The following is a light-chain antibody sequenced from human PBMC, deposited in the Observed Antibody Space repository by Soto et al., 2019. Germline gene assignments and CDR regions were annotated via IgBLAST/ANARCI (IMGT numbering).Light chain of an antibody. CDR1: SSDVGGYNY. Sequence: QSALTQPASVSGSPGQSITISCTGTSSDVGGYNYVSWYQQHPGEAPKLMIYQVSLRPSGVSNRFSGSKSGTTASLTISGLQAEDEADYYCSSYTGSNPPLFGGGTKVTVL. CDR3: SSYTGSNPPL. J-gene: IGLJ2*01. CDR2: QVS. V-gene: IGLV2-14*01.